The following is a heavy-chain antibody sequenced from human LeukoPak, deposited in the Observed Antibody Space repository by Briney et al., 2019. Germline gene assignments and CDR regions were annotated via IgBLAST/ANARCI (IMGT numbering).Heavy chain of an antibody. J-gene: IGHJ3*02. CDR3: AREGRSDYGASRSFDI. Sequence: ASVKVSCKASGYSFTNYCMHWVRHVPGQGPELVCLINTSGGTKYAPKFQDRVTMTSDMSTSTIYMELSSLTSEDRAVDYCAREGRSDYGASRSFDIWGQGTMVTVSS. CDR1: GYSFTNYC. V-gene: IGHV1-46*01. CDR2: INTSGGT. D-gene: IGHD4-17*01.